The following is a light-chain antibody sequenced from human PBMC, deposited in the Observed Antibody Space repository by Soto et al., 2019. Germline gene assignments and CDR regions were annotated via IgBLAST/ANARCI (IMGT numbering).Light chain of an antibody. V-gene: IGKV3-20*01. CDR2: AAS. Sequence: EIVLTQSPGTLSLSPGDGATLSCRASQSVSSSYVAWYQQKPGQTPRLIIYAASSRATGIPDRFSGSGSGTDFTLTITRLEPEDFAVYYCQQYSNSLYTFGQGTKLEIK. CDR3: QQYSNSLYT. J-gene: IGKJ2*01. CDR1: QSVSSSY.